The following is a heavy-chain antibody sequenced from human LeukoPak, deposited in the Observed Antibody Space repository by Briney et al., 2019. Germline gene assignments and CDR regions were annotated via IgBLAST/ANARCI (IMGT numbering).Heavy chain of an antibody. D-gene: IGHD2-2*01. Sequence: PSETLSLTCTVSGGPISSGDYYWSWIRQPPGKGLEWIGYIYYSGSTYYNPSLKSRVTISVDTSKNQFSLKLSSVTAADTAVYYCARVYCSSTSCLFGYWGQGTLVTVSS. CDR1: GGPISSGDYY. CDR3: ARVYCSSTSCLFGY. V-gene: IGHV4-30-4*01. J-gene: IGHJ4*02. CDR2: IYYSGST.